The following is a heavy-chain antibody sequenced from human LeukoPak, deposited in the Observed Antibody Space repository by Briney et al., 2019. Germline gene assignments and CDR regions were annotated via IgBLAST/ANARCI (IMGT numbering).Heavy chain of an antibody. CDR3: ARAEYYDFWSGYNYFDY. Sequence: PSETLSPTRTVSGGSVSSGSYYWSWIRQPPGKGLEWIGYIYYSGSTNYNPSLKSRVTISVDTSKNQFSLKLSSVTAADTAVYYCARAEYYDFWSGYNYFDYWGQGTLVTVSS. V-gene: IGHV4-61*01. J-gene: IGHJ4*02. CDR1: GGSVSSGSYY. CDR2: IYYSGST. D-gene: IGHD3-3*01.